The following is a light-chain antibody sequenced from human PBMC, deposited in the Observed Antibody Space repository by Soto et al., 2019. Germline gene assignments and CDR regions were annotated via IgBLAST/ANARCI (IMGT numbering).Light chain of an antibody. CDR3: AAWDDSLNANWV. CDR2: RNN. Sequence: QSVLTQPPSASGTPGQRVTISCSGTSSNIGNNFVYWYQQVPGTAPKLLIYRNNQRPSGVPDRFSGSKSGTSASLAISGLRSEDEADYYCAAWDDSLNANWVFGGRTKLTVL. CDR1: SSNIGNNF. J-gene: IGLJ3*02. V-gene: IGLV1-47*01.